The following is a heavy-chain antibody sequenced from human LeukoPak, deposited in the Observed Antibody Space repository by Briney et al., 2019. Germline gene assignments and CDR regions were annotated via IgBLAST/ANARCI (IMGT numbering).Heavy chain of an antibody. D-gene: IGHD3-22*01. CDR3: ATSPDYYESSGYYYEPVGY. CDR2: ISSSSSYI. V-gene: IGHV3-21*01. CDR1: GFHFRNYG. Sequence: PGGSLRLSCAASGFHFRNYGMNWVRQAPGKGLEWVSTISSSSSYIYYADSVKGRFTISRDNAKNSLYLQMNSLRAEDTAVYYCATSPDYYESSGYYYEPVGYWGQGTLITVSS. J-gene: IGHJ4*02.